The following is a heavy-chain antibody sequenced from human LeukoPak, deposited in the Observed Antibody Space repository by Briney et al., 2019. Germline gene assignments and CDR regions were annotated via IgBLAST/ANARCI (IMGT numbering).Heavy chain of an antibody. J-gene: IGHJ4*02. CDR2: ISSNGGST. CDR1: GFTFSSYA. Sequence: GGSLRLSCAASGFTFSSYAMHWVRQAPGKGLEYVSAISSNGGSTYYANSVKGRFTISRDNSKNTLYLQMGSLRAEDMAVYYCARKLGIVDNYWGQGTLVTVSS. V-gene: IGHV3-64*01. CDR3: ARKLGIVDNY. D-gene: IGHD2-21*01.